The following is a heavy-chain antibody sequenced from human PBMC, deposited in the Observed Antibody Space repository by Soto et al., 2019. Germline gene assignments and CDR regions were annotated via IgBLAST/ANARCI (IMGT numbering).Heavy chain of an antibody. V-gene: IGHV3-23*01. J-gene: IGHJ4*02. Sequence: EVQLLESGGGLVQPGGSLRLSCAASGFTFSSYAMSWVRQAPGKGLEWVSAISGSGGSTYYADSVKGRFTISRDNSKNTMYLQMNSLRDEDTAVYYCAKVRCQLLIVFAYWGQGTLVTVFS. CDR2: ISGSGGST. CDR1: GFTFSSYA. CDR3: AKVRCQLLIVFAY. D-gene: IGHD1-26*01.